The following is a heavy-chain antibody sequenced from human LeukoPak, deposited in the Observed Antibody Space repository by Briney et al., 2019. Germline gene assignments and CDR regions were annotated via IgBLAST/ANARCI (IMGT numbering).Heavy chain of an antibody. D-gene: IGHD4-17*01. Sequence: SGPTLVNPPQTLTLTCTFSGFSFTTAGAGVGWISQPPGKALEWLATIYWNDDKSYSTSLKSRLTINKDTSKSQMVLTVTNMDSVDTATYYCAHSLMGHGDSFDYWGQGTLVTVSS. CDR2: IYWNDDK. J-gene: IGHJ4*02. CDR1: GFSFTTAGAG. V-gene: IGHV2-5*01. CDR3: AHSLMGHGDSFDY.